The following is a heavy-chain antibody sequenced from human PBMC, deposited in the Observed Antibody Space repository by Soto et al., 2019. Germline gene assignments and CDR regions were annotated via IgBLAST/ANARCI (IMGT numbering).Heavy chain of an antibody. CDR3: ARQEEGYCNYSHRYSFYS. V-gene: IGHV5-10-1*01. Sequence: PWESLKISRKDSGYSFTTYWIRWVRQMPGKGLERRGRVDPSGSYIDYSPSCPGHVTISLVKPINTDYLQWSSLKASDTAIYYCARQEEGYCNYSHRYSFYSLGQGTLDTVSS. D-gene: IGHD2-15*01. CDR1: GYSFTTYW. J-gene: IGHJ4*02. CDR2: VDPSGSYI.